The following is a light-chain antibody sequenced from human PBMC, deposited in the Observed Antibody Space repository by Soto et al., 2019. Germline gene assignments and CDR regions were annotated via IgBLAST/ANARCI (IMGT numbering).Light chain of an antibody. CDR3: QQYDNLPPFT. V-gene: IGKV1-33*01. Sequence: DIQMTQSPSSLSASVGDRVTITCQVSQDIGNLLNWYQQKPGKAPKLLIYDASNLETGVPSRFSGSGSGTDFTFTISSLQPEDIATYYCQQYDNLPPFTFGPGTKVDIK. CDR2: DAS. J-gene: IGKJ3*01. CDR1: QDIGNL.